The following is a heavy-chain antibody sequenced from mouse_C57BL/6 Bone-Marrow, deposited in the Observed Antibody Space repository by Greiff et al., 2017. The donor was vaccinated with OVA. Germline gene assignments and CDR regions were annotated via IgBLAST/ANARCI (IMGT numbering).Heavy chain of an antibody. J-gene: IGHJ2*01. CDR3: ARWGGRDYFDY. Sequence: VKLMESGAELARPGASVKLSCKASGYTFTSYGISWVKQRTGQGLEWIGEIYPRSGNTYYNEKFKGKATLTADKSSSTAYMELRSLTSEDSAVYFCARWGGRDYFDYWGQGTTLTVSS. D-gene: IGHD1-1*01. CDR2: IYPRSGNT. V-gene: IGHV1-81*01. CDR1: GYTFTSYG.